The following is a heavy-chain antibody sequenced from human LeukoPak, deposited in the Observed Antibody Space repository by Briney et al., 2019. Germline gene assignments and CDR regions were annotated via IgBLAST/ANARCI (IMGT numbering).Heavy chain of an antibody. J-gene: IGHJ4*02. CDR3: ARMGNFDWLLLD. CDR1: GGFISSGGYY. CDR2: IYYSGST. V-gene: IGHV4-31*03. Sequence: SETLSLTCTVSGGFISSGGYYWSWIRQHPGKGLEWIGYIYYSGSTYYNPSLKSRVTISVDTSKNQFSLKLSSVTAADTAVYYCARMGNFDWLLLDWGQGTLVTVSS. D-gene: IGHD3-9*01.